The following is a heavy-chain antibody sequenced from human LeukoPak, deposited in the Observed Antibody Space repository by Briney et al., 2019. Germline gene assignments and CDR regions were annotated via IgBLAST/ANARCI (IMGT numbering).Heavy chain of an antibody. D-gene: IGHD4-11*01. CDR1: EFTFRSNA. J-gene: IGHJ3*01. V-gene: IGHV3-23*01. Sequence: GGSLRLSCAASEFTFRSNAMSWVRQAPGKGLEWVSGISGSGGSTYYADSVKGRFTISRDNSKNTLYLQMNSLRAEDTAIYYCANEYSKGDVWGQGTTVTVSS. CDR2: ISGSGGST. CDR3: ANEYSKGDV.